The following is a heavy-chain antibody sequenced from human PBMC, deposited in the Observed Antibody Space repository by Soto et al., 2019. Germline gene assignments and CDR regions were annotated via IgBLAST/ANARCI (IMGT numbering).Heavy chain of an antibody. J-gene: IGHJ6*02. CDR3: AREALSGSYDYYYGMDV. Sequence: QVQLQESGPGLVKPSQTLSLTCTVSGGSISSGGYYWSWIRQHPGKGLEWIGYIYYSGSTYYNPSLKSRVTISVDTSKNQFSLKLSSVTAADTAVYYCAREALSGSYDYYYGMDVWGQGTTVTVSS. V-gene: IGHV4-31*03. CDR1: GGSISSGGYY. CDR2: IYYSGST. D-gene: IGHD1-26*01.